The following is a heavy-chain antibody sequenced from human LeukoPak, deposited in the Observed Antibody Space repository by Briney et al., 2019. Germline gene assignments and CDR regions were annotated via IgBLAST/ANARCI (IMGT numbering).Heavy chain of an antibody. CDR2: IYYSGST. V-gene: IGHV4-39*01. D-gene: IGHD5-24*01. Sequence: SETLSLTRTVSGGSISSSSYYWGWIRQPPGKGLEWIGSIYYSGSTYYNPSLKSRVTISVDTSKNQFSLKLSSVTAADTAVYYCARGQGWLQSSGFSGVFDYWGQGTLVTVSS. CDR3: ARGQGWLQSSGFSGVFDY. J-gene: IGHJ4*02. CDR1: GGSISSSSYY.